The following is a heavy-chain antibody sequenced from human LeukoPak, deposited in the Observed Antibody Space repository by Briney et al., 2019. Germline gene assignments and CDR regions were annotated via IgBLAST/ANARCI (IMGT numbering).Heavy chain of an antibody. CDR3: ARASGRYQLLLGMKY. CDR1: GYTFTGYY. D-gene: IGHD2-2*01. CDR2: INPNSGGT. Sequence: GASVKVSCKASGYTFTGYYMHWVRQAPGQGLEWMGWINPNSGGTNYAQKFHGRVTMTRDTSISTAYMELSRLRSDDTAVYYCARASGRYQLLLGMKYWGQGTLVTVSS. J-gene: IGHJ4*02. V-gene: IGHV1-2*02.